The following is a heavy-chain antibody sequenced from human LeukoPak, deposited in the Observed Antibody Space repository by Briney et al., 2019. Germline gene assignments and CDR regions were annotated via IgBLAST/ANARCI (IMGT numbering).Heavy chain of an antibody. CDR2: VNQDGSQK. D-gene: IGHD1-26*01. CDR1: GFXFSIYW. Sequence: GGSLRLSCAASGFXFSIYWMSWARQAPGEGLEWVANVNQDGSQKYYVDSVKGRFTISRDNAKNSLYLQMNSLRAEDTAVYYCAKDRLVGAILLPDHWGQGTLVTVSS. V-gene: IGHV3-7*05. CDR3: AKDRLVGAILLPDH. J-gene: IGHJ5*02.